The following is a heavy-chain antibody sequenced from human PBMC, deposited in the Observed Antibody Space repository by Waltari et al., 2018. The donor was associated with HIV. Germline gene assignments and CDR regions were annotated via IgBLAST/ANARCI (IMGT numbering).Heavy chain of an antibody. CDR1: GFTFSMYV. D-gene: IGHD2-2*01. Sequence: EVQLVESGGGLVQPGESLRLSCAASGFTFSMYVMTWVRQAPGKGLQGVAGISGNGVSRYYTDSLKGRFTISRDNSKKTLYLQMDSLRAEDTAVYYCAKVPVLPTGREDYWGQGTLVTVSS. CDR3: AKVPVLPTGREDY. J-gene: IGHJ4*02. CDR2: ISGNGVSR. V-gene: IGHV3-23*04.